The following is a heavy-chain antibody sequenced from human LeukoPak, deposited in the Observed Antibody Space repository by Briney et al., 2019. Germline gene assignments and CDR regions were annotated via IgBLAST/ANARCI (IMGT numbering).Heavy chain of an antibody. V-gene: IGHV4-59*01. CDR1: GGSISGYY. J-gene: IGHJ4*02. D-gene: IGHD1-14*01. CDR3: ARARNFQDDPLDY. Sequence: SETLSLTCTVSGGSISGYYWNWIRQPPGKGLEWIGYIYSSGSTYYNPSLKSRITLSVDTSNNDFSLNLTSVTAADTAVYYCARARNFQDDPLDYWGQGTLVTVSS. CDR2: IYSSGST.